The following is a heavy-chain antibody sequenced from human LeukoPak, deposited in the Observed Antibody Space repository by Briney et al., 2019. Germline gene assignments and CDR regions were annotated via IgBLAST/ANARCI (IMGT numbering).Heavy chain of an antibody. J-gene: IGHJ4*02. Sequence: PSETLSLTCAVYGGSFSGYYWSWIRQPPGKGLEWIGEINHSGSTNYNPSLKSRVTISVDTSKNQFSLKLSSVTAADTAVYYCARGVEDKATPFDYWGQGTLVTVSS. V-gene: IGHV4-34*01. CDR2: INHSGST. CDR3: ARGVEDKATPFDY. D-gene: IGHD5-12*01. CDR1: GGSFSGYY.